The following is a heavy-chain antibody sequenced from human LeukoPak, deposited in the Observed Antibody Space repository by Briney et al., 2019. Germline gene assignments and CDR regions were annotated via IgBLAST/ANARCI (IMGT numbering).Heavy chain of an antibody. D-gene: IGHD4-17*01. V-gene: IGHV4-4*07. CDR3: AATPDYCGDYERILDY. CDR2: IYTSGST. CDR1: GGSISSYY. J-gene: IGHJ4*02. Sequence: SSETLSLTCTVSGGSISSYYWSWIRQPAGKGLEWIGRIYTSGSTNYNPSLKSRVTISVDTSKNQFSLKLSSVTAADTAVYYCAATPDYCGDYERILDYWGQGTLVTVSS.